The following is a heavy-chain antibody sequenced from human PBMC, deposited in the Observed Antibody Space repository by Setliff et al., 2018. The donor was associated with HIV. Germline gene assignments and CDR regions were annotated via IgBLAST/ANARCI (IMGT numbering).Heavy chain of an antibody. V-gene: IGHV1-69*06. CDR1: GGTFSTYT. CDR2: IIPMFRTT. CDR3: ATPRGYYYDSSGQEYFQY. J-gene: IGHJ1*01. Sequence: SVKVSCKASGGTFSTYTVSWVRQAPGQGLEWMGGIIPMFRTTNYAQKFLGRVTITADKFTNTAYMELSSLRSEDTAVYYCATPRGYYYDSSGQEYFQYWGQGTLVTVSS. D-gene: IGHD3-22*01.